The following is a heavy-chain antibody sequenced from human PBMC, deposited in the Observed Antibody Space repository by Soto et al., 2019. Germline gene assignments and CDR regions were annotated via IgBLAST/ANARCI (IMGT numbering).Heavy chain of an antibody. J-gene: IGHJ5*02. CDR1: GGSITDYS. V-gene: IGHV4-4*07. D-gene: IGHD2-21*02. CDR2: IFSSGST. CDR3: ARDQGVVVTADNWFDP. Sequence: LSLTCTVSGGSITDYSWVWIRQPAGKGLEWIGRIFSSGSTNYNPSPKGRITMSLDTSKNQFSLKLNSATATDTAVYFCARDQGVVVTADNWFDPWGQGILVTVSS.